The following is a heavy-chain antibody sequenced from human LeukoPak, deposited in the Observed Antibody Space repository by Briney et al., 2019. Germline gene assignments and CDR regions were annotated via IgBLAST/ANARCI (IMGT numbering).Heavy chain of an antibody. Sequence: SETLSLTCTVSGGSISSGSYYWSWIRQPAGKGLEWIGRIYTSGSTNYNPSLKSRVTISVDTSKNQFSLKLSSVTAADTAVYYCARLVVAVTAIRLLKYNWFDPWGQGTLVTVSS. CDR2: IYTSGST. V-gene: IGHV4-61*02. J-gene: IGHJ5*02. CDR1: GGSISSGSYY. CDR3: ARLVVAVTAIRLLKYNWFDP. D-gene: IGHD2-21*02.